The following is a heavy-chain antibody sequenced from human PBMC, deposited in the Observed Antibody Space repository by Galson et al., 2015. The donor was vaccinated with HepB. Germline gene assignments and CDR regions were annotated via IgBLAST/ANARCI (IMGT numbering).Heavy chain of an antibody. CDR2: IGTAGDT. CDR3: ARGDLTGTTGGYFDL. J-gene: IGHJ2*01. V-gene: IGHV3-13*01. D-gene: IGHD1-7*01. Sequence: SLRLSCAASGFTFSSYDMHWVRQATGKGLEWVSAIGTAGDTYYPGSVKGRFTISRENAKNSLYLQMNSLRAGDTAVYYCARGDLTGTTGGYFDLWGRGTLVTVSS. CDR1: GFTFSSYD.